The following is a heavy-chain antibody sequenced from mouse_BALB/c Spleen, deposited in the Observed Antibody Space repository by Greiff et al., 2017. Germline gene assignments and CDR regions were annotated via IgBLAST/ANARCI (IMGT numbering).Heavy chain of an antibody. V-gene: IGHV3-8*02. CDR2: ISYSGST. CDR1: GDSITSGY. CDR3: ARSYGSSYYAMDY. Sequence: EVKLVESGPSLVKPSQTLSLTCSVTGDSITSGYWNWIRKFPGNKLEYMGYISYSGSTYYNPSLKSRISITRDTSKNQYYLQLNSVTTEDTATYYCARSYGSSYYAMDYWGQGTSVTVSS. J-gene: IGHJ4*01. D-gene: IGHD1-1*01.